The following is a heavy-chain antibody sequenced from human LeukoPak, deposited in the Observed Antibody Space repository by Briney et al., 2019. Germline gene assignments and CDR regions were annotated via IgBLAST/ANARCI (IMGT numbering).Heavy chain of an antibody. D-gene: IGHD1-26*01. Sequence: SVKVSCKASGGTFSSYAISWVRQAPGQGLEWMGRIIPILGIANYAQKFQGRVTITADKSTSTAYMELSSLRAEDTAVYYCKRALSGSGSYPRVFDYYYYGMDVWGQGTTVTVSS. J-gene: IGHJ6*02. V-gene: IGHV1-69*04. CDR3: KRALSGSGSYPRVFDYYYYGMDV. CDR1: GGTFSSYA. CDR2: IIPILGIA.